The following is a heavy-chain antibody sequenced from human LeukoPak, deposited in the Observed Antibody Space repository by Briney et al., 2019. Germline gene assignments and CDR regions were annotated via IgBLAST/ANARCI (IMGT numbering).Heavy chain of an antibody. CDR1: GFTFSSYG. CDR3: ARESPDGGYYNDY. J-gene: IGHJ4*02. V-gene: IGHV3-30*03. Sequence: PGRSLRLSCAASGFTFSSYGMHWVRQAPGKGLEWVAVISYDGSNKYYADSVKGRFTISRDNSKNTLYLQMNSLRAEDTAVYYCARESPDGGYYNDYWGQGTLVTVSS. D-gene: IGHD3-22*01. CDR2: ISYDGSNK.